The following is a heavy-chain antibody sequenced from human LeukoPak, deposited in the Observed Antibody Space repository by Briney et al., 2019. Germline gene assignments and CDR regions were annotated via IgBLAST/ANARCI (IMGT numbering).Heavy chain of an antibody. CDR2: IKSKTDGGTT. V-gene: IGHV3-15*01. CDR3: TTSGYSYGYPYFDY. J-gene: IGHJ4*02. Sequence: PGGSLRLSCAASGFTFSNAWMSWIRQAPGKGLEWVGRIKSKTDGGTTDYAAPVKGRFTISRDDSKNTLYLQMSSLKTEDTAVYYCTTSGYSYGYPYFDYWGQGTLVTVSS. D-gene: IGHD5-18*01. CDR1: GFTFSNAW.